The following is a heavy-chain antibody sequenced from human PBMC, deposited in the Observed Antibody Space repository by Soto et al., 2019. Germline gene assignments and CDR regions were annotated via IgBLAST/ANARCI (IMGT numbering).Heavy chain of an antibody. J-gene: IGHJ3*02. D-gene: IGHD2-15*01. V-gene: IGHV3-66*01. Sequence: EVQLVESGGGLVQPGGSLRLSCTASGFIVSNTYVKWVRQAPGKGLEWVSVISNRGDTHYADSVRGRFSLSRDISDNTLHLQMNNLRVEDTAVYYCAREPRYCRGGSCSITGDAYDIRGQGTMVTVSS. CDR3: AREPRYCRGGSCSITGDAYDI. CDR2: ISNRGDT. CDR1: GFIVSNTY.